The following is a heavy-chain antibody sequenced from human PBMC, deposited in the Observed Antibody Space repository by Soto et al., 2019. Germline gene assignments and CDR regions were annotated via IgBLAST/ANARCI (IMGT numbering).Heavy chain of an antibody. J-gene: IGHJ4*02. D-gene: IGHD6-6*01. CDR3: AAPPRY. V-gene: IGHV4-59*01. CDR1: GDSISSYY. Sequence: PSETLSLTCTVSGDSISSYYWNWIRQPPGKGLEWIGYIYNSGNTNYNPSLRSRVTISVDTSKNQFSLKLTSVTAADTAVYYCAAPPRYWGQGTLVTVS. CDR2: IYNSGNT.